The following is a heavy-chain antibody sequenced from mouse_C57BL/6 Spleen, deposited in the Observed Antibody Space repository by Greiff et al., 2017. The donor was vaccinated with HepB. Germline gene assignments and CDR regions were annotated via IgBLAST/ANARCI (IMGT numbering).Heavy chain of an antibody. CDR1: GFTFSSYA. CDR3: ANYYGSSYAMDY. D-gene: IGHD1-1*01. CDR2: ISDGGSYT. V-gene: IGHV5-4*03. Sequence: DVMLVESGGGLVKPGGSLKLSCAASGFTFSSYAMSWVRQTPEKRLEWVATISDGGSYTYYPDNVKGRFTISRDNAKNNLYLQMSHLKSEDTAMYYCANYYGSSYAMDYWGQGTSVTVSS. J-gene: IGHJ4*01.